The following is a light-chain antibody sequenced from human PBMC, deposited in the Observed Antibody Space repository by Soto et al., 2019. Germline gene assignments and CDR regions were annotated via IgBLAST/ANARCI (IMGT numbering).Light chain of an antibody. V-gene: IGKV1-39*01. CDR3: QQSYTSPRT. CDR2: SAS. Sequence: DIQMTQSPSSLSASVGDRVTITCRASQSVSTYLNWYQHEPGKAPRLLIYSASTLQSGVPSRFSGSGSGTDFTLTISSLNTEDLSTYYCQQSYTSPRTFGQGTKV. CDR1: QSVSTY. J-gene: IGKJ1*01.